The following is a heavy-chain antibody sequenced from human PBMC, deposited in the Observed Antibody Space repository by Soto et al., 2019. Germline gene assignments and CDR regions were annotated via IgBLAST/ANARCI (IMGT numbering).Heavy chain of an antibody. V-gene: IGHV2-5*02. Sequence: QITLNESGPPVVTPTETLTLTCRFSGFSLTTSGVGVCWIRQSPGKAPEWLALIYWDDDKRYSASLKSRLTITKDTSKNQVVLTVSDLDPTDTATYYCAHRVLRTVFGLVTTTAIYFDFWGQGTPVAVSS. D-gene: IGHD3-3*01. CDR2: IYWDDDK. CDR1: GFSLTTSGVG. J-gene: IGHJ4*02. CDR3: AHRVLRTVFGLVTTTAIYFDF.